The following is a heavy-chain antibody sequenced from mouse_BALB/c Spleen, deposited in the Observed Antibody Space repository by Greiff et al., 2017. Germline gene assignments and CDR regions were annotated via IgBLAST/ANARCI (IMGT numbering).Heavy chain of an antibody. J-gene: IGHJ4*01. D-gene: IGHD2-14*01. V-gene: IGHV10-1*02. CDR3: VRHRYDAMDY. CDR2: IRSKSNNYAT. Sequence: EVQVVESGGGLVQPKGSLKLSCAASGFTFNTYAMNWVRQAPGKGLEWVARIRSKSNNYATYYADSVKDRFTISRDDSQSMLYLQMNNLKTEDTAMYYCVRHRYDAMDYWGQGTSVTVSS. CDR1: GFTFNTYA.